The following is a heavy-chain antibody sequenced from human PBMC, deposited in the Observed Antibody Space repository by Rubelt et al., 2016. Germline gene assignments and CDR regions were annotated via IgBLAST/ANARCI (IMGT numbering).Heavy chain of an antibody. J-gene: IGHJ4*02. Sequence: QVPGKGLVWVSRINSGGSSTSYVDSVKGRFTISRDNAKNTLYLQMNSLRDEDTAVYYCARARSGYYRDYWGQGTLVTVSS. D-gene: IGHD3-3*01. CDR3: ARARSGYYRDY. V-gene: IGHV3-74*01. CDR2: INSGGSST.